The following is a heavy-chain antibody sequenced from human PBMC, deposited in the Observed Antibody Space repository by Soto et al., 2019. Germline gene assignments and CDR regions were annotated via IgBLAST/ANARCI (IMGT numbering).Heavy chain of an antibody. J-gene: IGHJ4*02. CDR3: AKNYFFDS. CDR2: IGVSSDA. V-gene: IGHV3-23*01. CDR1: GFTFSSYA. Sequence: EVQLLESGGGLVQPGESLRLSCAASGFTFSSYAMSWAHQAPGKGLEWVSSIGVSSDAYYADSVKGRFTISRDNSRNTLYLQMNSLRAEDTALYYCAKNYFFDSWGQGTLVTVSS.